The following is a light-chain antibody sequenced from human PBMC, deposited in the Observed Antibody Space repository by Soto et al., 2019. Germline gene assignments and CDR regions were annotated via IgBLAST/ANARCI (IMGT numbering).Light chain of an antibody. J-gene: IGKJ1*01. CDR3: QQYNNWPRT. Sequence: EIVMTQSPATLSVSPGERATLSCRASQSVSTNLAWYQQKPGQAPRLIIYGASTRATGIPARFSGSGSGTDFTLAMSSLLSEDFAVYYCQQYNNWPRTFGQGTKVEIK. V-gene: IGKV3-15*01. CDR1: QSVSTN. CDR2: GAS.